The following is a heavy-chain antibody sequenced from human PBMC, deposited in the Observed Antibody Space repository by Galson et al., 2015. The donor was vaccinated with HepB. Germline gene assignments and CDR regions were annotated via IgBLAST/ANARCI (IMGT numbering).Heavy chain of an antibody. CDR1: GFTLSGYA. J-gene: IGHJ4*02. CDR3: ARVRYAY. D-gene: IGHD5-12*01. CDR2: ISYDGSNK. Sequence: SLRLSCAASGFTLSGYAMHWVRQAPGKGLEWVAVISYDGSNKYYADSVKGRFTISRDNSKNTLYLQMNSLRAEDTAVYYCARVRYAYWGQGTLVTVSS. V-gene: IGHV3-30*04.